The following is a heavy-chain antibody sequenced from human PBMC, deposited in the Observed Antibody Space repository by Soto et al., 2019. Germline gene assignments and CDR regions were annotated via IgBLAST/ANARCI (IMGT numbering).Heavy chain of an antibody. J-gene: IGHJ6*02. CDR2: ISYDGSNK. D-gene: IGHD3-22*01. CDR1: GFTFSSYG. Sequence: GGSLRLSCAASGFTFSSYGMHWVRQAPGKGLEWVAVISYDGSNKYYADSVKGRFTISRDNSKNTLYLQMNSLRAEDTAVYYCAKDRGYYDSSGSERGYYYGMDVWGQGTTVTVSS. V-gene: IGHV3-30*18. CDR3: AKDRGYYDSSGSERGYYYGMDV.